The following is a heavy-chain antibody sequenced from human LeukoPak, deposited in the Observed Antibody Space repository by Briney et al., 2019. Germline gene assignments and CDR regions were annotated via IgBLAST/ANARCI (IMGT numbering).Heavy chain of an antibody. J-gene: IGHJ4*01. CDR2: IYHSGST. V-gene: IGHV4-38-2*02. CDR1: GYSISGGYY. CDR3: ARVTTVGGVDY. Sequence: SETLSLTCTVSGYSISGGYYWGWIRQPPGKGLEWIGSIYHSGSTYYNPSLKSRVTISVDTSKNQFSLKLSSVTAADTAVYYCARVTTVGGVDYWGHGTLVTVSS. D-gene: IGHD4-11*01.